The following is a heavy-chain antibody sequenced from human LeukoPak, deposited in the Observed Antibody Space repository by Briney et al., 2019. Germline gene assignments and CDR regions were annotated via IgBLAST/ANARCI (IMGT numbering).Heavy chain of an antibody. V-gene: IGHV3-7*03. D-gene: IGHD3-10*01. CDR3: AKAHVPTMIRGVVSSD. CDR2: IKQEGSEK. Sequence: PGGSLRLSCAASGFSFSNYWMSWVRQAPGKGLEWVANIKQEGSEKYYVDSVKGRFTISRDNAKNSLYLQMNSLRAEDTALYYCAKAHVPTMIRGVVSSDWGQGTLVTVSS. J-gene: IGHJ4*02. CDR1: GFSFSNYW.